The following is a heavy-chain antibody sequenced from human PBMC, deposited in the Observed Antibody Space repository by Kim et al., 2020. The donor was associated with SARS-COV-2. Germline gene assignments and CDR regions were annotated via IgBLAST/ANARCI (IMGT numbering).Heavy chain of an antibody. J-gene: IGHJ6*02. V-gene: IGHV1-24*01. CDR1: GYTLTELS. D-gene: IGHD6-19*01. Sequence: ASVKVSCKVSGYTLTELSMHWVRQAPGKGLEWMGGFDPEDGETIYAQKFQGRVTMTEDTSTDTAYMELSSLRSEDTAVYYCATSSGIAVAGPSWNYYYGMDVWGQGTTVTVSS. CDR2: FDPEDGET. CDR3: ATSSGIAVAGPSWNYYYGMDV.